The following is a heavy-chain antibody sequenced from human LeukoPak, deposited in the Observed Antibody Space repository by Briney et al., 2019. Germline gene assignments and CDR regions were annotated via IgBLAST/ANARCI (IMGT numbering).Heavy chain of an antibody. CDR1: GYTFTSYG. V-gene: IGHV1-18*01. D-gene: IGHD3-22*01. Sequence: GASVKVSCKASGYTFTSYGISWVRQAPGQGLEWMGWISAYNGNTNYAQKLQGRVTMTTDTSTSTAYMELRSLRSDDTAVYYCARARAYYYDSSGYYYFPYYFDYWGQGTLVTVSS. CDR3: ARARAYYYDSSGYYYFPYYFDY. J-gene: IGHJ4*02. CDR2: ISAYNGNT.